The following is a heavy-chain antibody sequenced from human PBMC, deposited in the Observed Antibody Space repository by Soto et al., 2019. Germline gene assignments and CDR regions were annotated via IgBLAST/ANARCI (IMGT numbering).Heavy chain of an antibody. D-gene: IGHD2-2*01. CDR3: ARAIPLVVPAAMSAFDI. V-gene: IGHV4-34*01. J-gene: IGHJ3*02. CDR1: GGSFSGYY. CDR2: INHSGST. Sequence: SETLSLTCAVYGGSFSGYYWSWIRQPPGKGLEWIGEINHSGSTNYNPSLKSRVTISVDTSKNQFSLKLSSVTAADTAVYYCARAIPLVVPAAMSAFDIWGQGTMVTVSS.